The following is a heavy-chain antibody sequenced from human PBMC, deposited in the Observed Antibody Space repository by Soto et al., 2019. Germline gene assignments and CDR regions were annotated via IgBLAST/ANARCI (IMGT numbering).Heavy chain of an antibody. D-gene: IGHD1-26*01. Sequence: SETLSLTCAVSGGSISSSNWWSWVRQPPGKGLEWIGEIYHSGSTNYNPSLKSRVTISVDKSKNQFSLKLSSVTAADTAVYYCARDGVRVGATNYYYGMDVWGQGTTVTVSS. J-gene: IGHJ6*02. CDR3: ARDGVRVGATNYYYGMDV. CDR1: GGSISSSNW. V-gene: IGHV4-4*02. CDR2: IYHSGST.